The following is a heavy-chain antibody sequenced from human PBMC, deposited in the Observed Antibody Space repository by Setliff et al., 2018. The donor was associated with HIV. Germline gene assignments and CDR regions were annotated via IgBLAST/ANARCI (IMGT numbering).Heavy chain of an antibody. D-gene: IGHD2-21*01. CDR1: GYTFVSYY. Sequence: ASVKVSCKASGYTFVSYYVHWLRQAPGQGLEWMGIINPREDTTTYAERFQGRVTMTRDTSTGTVYMELSSPTSDDTAVYFCARDTLAYCGGECYSGYWGPGTLVTVSS. V-gene: IGHV1-46*01. CDR3: ARDTLAYCGGECYSGY. CDR2: INPREDTT. J-gene: IGHJ4*02.